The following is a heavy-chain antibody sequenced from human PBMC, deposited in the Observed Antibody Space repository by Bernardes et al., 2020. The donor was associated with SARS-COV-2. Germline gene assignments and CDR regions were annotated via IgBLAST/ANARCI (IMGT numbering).Heavy chain of an antibody. D-gene: IGHD3-10*01. Sequence: GGSLRLSCAASGLTFSDYYMSWIRQAPGKGLEWVSYISSSSSHTNYADSVKGRFTISRDNGKNSLYLQMNSLRAEDTAVYYCARDYYGSGSYGWFDPWGQGTLVTVSS. CDR2: ISSSSSHT. CDR1: GLTFSDYY. CDR3: ARDYYGSGSYGWFDP. V-gene: IGHV3-11*06. J-gene: IGHJ5*02.